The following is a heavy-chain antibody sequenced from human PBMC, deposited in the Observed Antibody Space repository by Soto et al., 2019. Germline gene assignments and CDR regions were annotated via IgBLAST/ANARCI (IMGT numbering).Heavy chain of an antibody. V-gene: IGHV1-46*01. CDR2: INPSGGST. CDR1: GYTFTSYY. CDR3: ERCYWDIVATNDYYYYGMDV. D-gene: IGHD5-12*01. J-gene: IGHJ6*02. Sequence: GASVKVSCKASGYTFTSYYMHWVRQAPGQGLEWKGKINPSGGSTSYAQKIQSRVTMTRDTSTSTVYMKLSSLRSEDTAIYYYERCYWDIVATNDYYYYGMDVWGQGTTVTVSS.